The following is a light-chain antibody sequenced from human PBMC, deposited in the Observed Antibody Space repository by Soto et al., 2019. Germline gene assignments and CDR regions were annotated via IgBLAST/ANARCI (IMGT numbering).Light chain of an antibody. Sequence: EIVMTQSPATLSVSPGESATLSCRASQSVSSDLAWYQQKPGQAPRLLIYGASTRATGIPARFSGSGSGTDFTLTISSLEPEDFAVYYCHQRSSWPITFGQGTRLEIK. CDR3: HQRSSWPIT. CDR2: GAS. J-gene: IGKJ5*01. CDR1: QSVSSD. V-gene: IGKV3-11*01.